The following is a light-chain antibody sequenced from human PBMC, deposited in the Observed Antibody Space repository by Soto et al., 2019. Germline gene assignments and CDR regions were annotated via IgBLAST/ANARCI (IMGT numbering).Light chain of an antibody. V-gene: IGKV3-20*01. J-gene: IGKJ4*01. CDR2: GAS. CDR1: QSVRSSY. CDR3: QHYGSPLT. Sequence: EIVLTQSPGTLSLSPGGRATLSCRASQSVRSSYLAWYQQRPGQAPRLLIFGASFRATGIPDRFSGSGSGTDFILTISRLEPEDFAEYYCQHYGSPLTFGGGTKVDIK.